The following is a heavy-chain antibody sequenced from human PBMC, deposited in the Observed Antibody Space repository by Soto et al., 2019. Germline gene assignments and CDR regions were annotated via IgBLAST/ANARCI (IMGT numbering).Heavy chain of an antibody. CDR1: GGSISSGDYY. CDR2: IYYSGST. Sequence: SETLSLTCTVSGGSISSGDYYWSWIRQPPGKGLEWIGYIYYSGSTYYNPSLKSRVTISVDTSKSQFSLKLSSVTAADTAVYYCARGWFGGYYYCDYWGQGTLVTVSS. D-gene: IGHD3-22*01. J-gene: IGHJ4*02. CDR3: ARGWFGGYYYCDY. V-gene: IGHV4-30-4*01.